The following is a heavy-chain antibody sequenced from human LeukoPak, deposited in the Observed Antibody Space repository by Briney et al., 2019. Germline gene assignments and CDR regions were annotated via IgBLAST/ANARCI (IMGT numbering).Heavy chain of an antibody. J-gene: IGHJ4*02. CDR1: GGSFSGYY. D-gene: IGHD3-10*01. V-gene: IGHV4-34*01. CDR2: INHSGST. Sequence: SETPSLTCAVYGGSFSGYYWSWIRQPPGKGLEWIGEINHSGSTNYNPSLKSRVTISVDTSKNHFSLKLNSVTATDTAVYYCARHGGSGAPDNWGQGTLVTVSS. CDR3: ARHGGSGAPDN.